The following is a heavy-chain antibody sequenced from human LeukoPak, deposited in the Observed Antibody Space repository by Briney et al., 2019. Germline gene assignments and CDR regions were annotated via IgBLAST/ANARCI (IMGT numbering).Heavy chain of an antibody. D-gene: IGHD2-21*02. J-gene: IGHJ3*02. CDR2: ISSSGSYI. CDR1: GLTFSSYS. CDR3: ASRNQYCGGDCFWAFDI. V-gene: IGHV3-21*01. Sequence: PGGSLRLSCGPSGLTFSSYSMNWVRQAPGKGLECVSSISSSGSYIHYADSVKGRFTIYRDNAKKSLYLQMNSLRAEDTAGYYCASRNQYCGGDCFWAFDIWGRGTMVTVSS.